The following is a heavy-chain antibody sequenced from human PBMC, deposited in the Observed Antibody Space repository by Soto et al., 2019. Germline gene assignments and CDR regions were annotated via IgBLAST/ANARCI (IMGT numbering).Heavy chain of an antibody. Sequence: SRTLSLTCAISGDSVSSYSAAWNWIRQSPSGGLEWLGRTYYRSRFFSDYAESVKSRIIINPDTSKNQFSLQLKSVTPEDTAVYYCVRDRYSSSGWFDPWGQGTPVTVCS. J-gene: IGHJ5*02. D-gene: IGHD3-10*01. CDR2: TYYRSRFFS. V-gene: IGHV6-1*01. CDR3: VRDRYSSSGWFDP. CDR1: GDSVSSYSAA.